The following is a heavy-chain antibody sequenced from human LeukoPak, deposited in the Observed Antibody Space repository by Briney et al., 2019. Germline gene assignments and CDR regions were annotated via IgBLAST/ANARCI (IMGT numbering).Heavy chain of an antibody. CDR3: ARGEDAFDI. CDR2: IYYSGST. CDR1: GGSISSSSYY. J-gene: IGHJ3*02. V-gene: IGHV4-39*07. Sequence: SETLSLTCTVSGGSISSSSYYWGWIRQPPGKGLEWIGSIYYSGSTYYNPSLKSRVTISVDTSKNQFSLKLSSVTAADTAVYYCARGEDAFDIWGQGTMVTVSS.